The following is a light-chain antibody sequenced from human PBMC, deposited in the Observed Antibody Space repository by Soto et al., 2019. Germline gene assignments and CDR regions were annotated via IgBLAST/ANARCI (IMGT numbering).Light chain of an antibody. CDR3: QQYNRYSKT. J-gene: IGKJ1*01. Sequence: DIPMTQSPSTLSASVGDRVTITCRASQSISSWLAWYQQKPGKAPKLLIYDASSLESGVPSRFSGSGSGTEFTLTISSLQPDDFPTYYCQQYNRYSKTFGQGTKVEIK. CDR1: QSISSW. CDR2: DAS. V-gene: IGKV1-5*01.